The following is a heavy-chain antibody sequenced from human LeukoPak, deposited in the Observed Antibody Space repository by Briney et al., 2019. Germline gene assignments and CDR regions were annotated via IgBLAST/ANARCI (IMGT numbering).Heavy chain of an antibody. CDR3: ARFDSSSWYSANY. Sequence: GASVKVSCKASGYTFTGYYMHWVRQAPGQGLEWMGRIIPILGIANYAQKFQGRVTITADKSTSTAYMELSSLRSEDTAVYYCARFDSSSWYSANYWGQGTLVTVSS. CDR1: GYTFTGYY. V-gene: IGHV1-69*02. D-gene: IGHD6-13*01. CDR2: IIPILGIA. J-gene: IGHJ4*02.